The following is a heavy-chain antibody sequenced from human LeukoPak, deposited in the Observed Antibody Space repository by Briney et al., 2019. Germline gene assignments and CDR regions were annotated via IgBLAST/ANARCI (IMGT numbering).Heavy chain of an antibody. CDR1: GDSISSYY. V-gene: IGHV4-59*12. CDR3: AGTVSSSWDRLLDY. CDR2: IYHSGST. J-gene: IGHJ4*02. D-gene: IGHD6-13*01. Sequence: SETLSLTCTVSGDSISSYYWSWIRQPPGKGLEWIGYIYHSGSTYYNPSLKSRVTISVDRSKNQFSLNLSSVTAADTAVYYCAGTVSSSWDRLLDYWGQGTLVTVSS.